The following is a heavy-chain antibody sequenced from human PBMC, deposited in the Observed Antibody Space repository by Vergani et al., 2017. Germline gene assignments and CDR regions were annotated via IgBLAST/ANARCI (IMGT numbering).Heavy chain of an antibody. CDR3: ASFSGYEGDGFRF. D-gene: IGHD5-12*01. Sequence: EVQLLESGGGLVQPGGSLRLSCAASGFTFSSYAMSWVRQAPGKGLEWVSAISGSGGSTYYADSVKGRFTISRDNSKNTLYLQMNSLRAEDTAVYYCASFSGYEGDGFRFWGQGTLVTVSS. CDR2: ISGSGGST. CDR1: GFTFSSYA. J-gene: IGHJ4*02. V-gene: IGHV3-23*01.